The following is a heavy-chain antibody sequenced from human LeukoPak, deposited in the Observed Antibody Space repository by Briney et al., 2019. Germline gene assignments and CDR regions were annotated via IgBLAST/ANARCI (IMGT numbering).Heavy chain of an antibody. Sequence: HAGGSLRLSCAASGFTFSSYAMSWVRQAPGKGLEWVSAISGSGGSTYYADSVKGRFTISRDNSKNTLYLQMNSLRAEDTAVYYCAREIFWSGYYSNLHFDYWGRGTLVTVSS. J-gene: IGHJ4*02. V-gene: IGHV3-23*01. D-gene: IGHD3-3*01. CDR1: GFTFSSYA. CDR2: ISGSGGST. CDR3: AREIFWSGYYSNLHFDY.